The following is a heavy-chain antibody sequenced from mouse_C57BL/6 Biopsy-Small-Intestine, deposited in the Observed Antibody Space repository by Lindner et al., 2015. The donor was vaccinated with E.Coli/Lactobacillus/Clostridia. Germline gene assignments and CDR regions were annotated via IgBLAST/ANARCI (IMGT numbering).Heavy chain of an antibody. J-gene: IGHJ4*01. CDR1: GYTFTDYN. Sequence: EVQLQESGPELVKPGASVKMSCKASGYTFTDYNMHWVKQSHGKSLEWIGYINPNNGGTSYNQKFKGKATLTVNKSSSTAYMELRSLTSEDSAVYYCARYHYGSSYDAMDYWGQGTSVTVSS. D-gene: IGHD1-1*01. V-gene: IGHV1-22*01. CDR2: INPNNGGT. CDR3: ARYHYGSSYDAMDY.